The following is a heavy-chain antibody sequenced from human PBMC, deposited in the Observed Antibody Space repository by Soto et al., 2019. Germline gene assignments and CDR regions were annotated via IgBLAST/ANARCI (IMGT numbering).Heavy chain of an antibody. CDR3: ARVRREVRGHMDV. CDR1: GFTFSSYS. CDR2: ISSSSSYI. J-gene: IGHJ6*03. D-gene: IGHD3-10*01. Sequence: GGSLRLSCAASGFTFSSYSMNWVRQAPGKGLEWVSSISSSSSYIYYADSVKGRFTISRDNAKNSLYLQMNSLRAEDTAVYYCARVRREVRGHMDVWGKGTTVTVSS. V-gene: IGHV3-21*01.